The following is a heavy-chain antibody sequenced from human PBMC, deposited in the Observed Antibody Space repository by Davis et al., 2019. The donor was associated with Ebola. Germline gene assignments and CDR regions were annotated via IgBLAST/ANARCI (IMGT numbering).Heavy chain of an antibody. Sequence: PGGSLRLFCAASGFTFSSYSMNWVRQAPGKGLEWVSSISSSSSYIYYADSVKGRFTISRDNAKNSLYLQMNSLRAEDTAVYYCARAGGSGYDFSSDYWGQGTLVTVSS. CDR3: ARAGGSGYDFSSDY. CDR2: ISSSSSYI. D-gene: IGHD5-12*01. V-gene: IGHV3-21*01. J-gene: IGHJ4*02. CDR1: GFTFSSYS.